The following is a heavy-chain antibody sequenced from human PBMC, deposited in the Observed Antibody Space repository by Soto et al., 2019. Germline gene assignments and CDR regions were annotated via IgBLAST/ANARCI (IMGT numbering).Heavy chain of an antibody. CDR3: ARDSWPGPWFGELGIGGLDY. CDR1: GFTFSSYA. V-gene: IGHV3-30-3*01. Sequence: GGSLRLSCAASGFTFSSYAMHWVRQAPGKGLEWVAVISYNGSNKYYRDAVKGRFTISRDNSKNTLYLQMNSLGAEDTAVCYCARDSWPGPWFGELGIGGLDYWGQGTLVTVSS. J-gene: IGHJ4*02. CDR2: ISYNGSNK. D-gene: IGHD3-10*01.